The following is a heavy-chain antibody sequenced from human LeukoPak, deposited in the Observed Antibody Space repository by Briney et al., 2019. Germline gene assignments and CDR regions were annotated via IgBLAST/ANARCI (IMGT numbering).Heavy chain of an antibody. J-gene: IGHJ5*02. Sequence: GGSLRLSCAASGFTFSDYYMSWIRQAPGKGLEWVSYISSSGSTIYYADSVKGRFTISRDNAKNSLYLQMNSLRAEDTAVYYCARVGHPMVRGVTIPPWGPYGVDPWGQGTLVTVSS. CDR3: ARVGHPMVRGVTIPPWGPYGVDP. V-gene: IGHV3-11*01. CDR2: ISSSGSTI. CDR1: GFTFSDYY. D-gene: IGHD3-10*01.